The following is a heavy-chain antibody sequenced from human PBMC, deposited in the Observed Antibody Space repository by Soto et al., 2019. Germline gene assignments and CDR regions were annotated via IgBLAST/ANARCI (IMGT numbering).Heavy chain of an antibody. Sequence: GASVKVSCKASGGIFSSYAISWVRQAPGQGLEWMGGIIPIFGTANYAQKFQGRVTITADESTSTAYMELSSLRSEDTAAYYCARNYPYSSSWTRNWFDPWGQGTLVTVSS. CDR3: ARNYPYSSSWTRNWFDP. CDR2: IIPIFGTA. CDR1: GGIFSSYA. D-gene: IGHD6-13*01. V-gene: IGHV1-69*13. J-gene: IGHJ5*02.